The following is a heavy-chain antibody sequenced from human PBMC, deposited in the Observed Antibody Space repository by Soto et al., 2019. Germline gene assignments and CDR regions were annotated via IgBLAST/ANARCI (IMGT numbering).Heavy chain of an antibody. J-gene: IGHJ5*02. Sequence: SETLSLTCTVSGGSITRGGYYWSWIRQHPGKGLEWIGYIYNSGTTYYNPSLKSRVTISVDTSKNQFSLKLTSVTDADTAVYYCARDPAPWGQGTLVTVSS. CDR1: GGSITRGGYY. CDR2: IYNSGTT. CDR3: ARDPAP. V-gene: IGHV4-31*02.